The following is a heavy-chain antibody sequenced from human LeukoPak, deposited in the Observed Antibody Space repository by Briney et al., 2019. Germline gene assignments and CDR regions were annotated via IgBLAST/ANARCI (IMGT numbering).Heavy chain of an antibody. CDR1: GDSVSSNNCY. CDR3: ARVEHYYFDY. J-gene: IGHJ4*02. Sequence: SETLSLTCSVSGDSVSSNNCYWGWICQPPGKGLEWIGEINHSGSTNYNPSLKSRVTISVDTSKNQFSLKLSSVTAADTAVYYCARVEHYYFDYWGQGTLVTVSS. V-gene: IGHV4-39*07. CDR2: INHSGST. D-gene: IGHD1/OR15-1a*01.